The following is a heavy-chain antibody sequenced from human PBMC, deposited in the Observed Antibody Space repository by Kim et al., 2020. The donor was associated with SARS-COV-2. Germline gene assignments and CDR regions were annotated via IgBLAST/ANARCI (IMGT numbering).Heavy chain of an antibody. CDR3: ARDLNGEFCDGDCAY. V-gene: IGHV4-4*02. J-gene: IGHJ4*02. Sequence: NPSLKSRVTLSVDKSKNQFSLNLNSVTAADTAVYYCARDLNGEFCDGDCAYWGQGTLVIVSS. D-gene: IGHD2-21*02.